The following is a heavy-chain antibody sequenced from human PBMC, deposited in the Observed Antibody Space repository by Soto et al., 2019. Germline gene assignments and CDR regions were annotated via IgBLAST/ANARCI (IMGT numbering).Heavy chain of an antibody. V-gene: IGHV3-48*01. J-gene: IGHJ4*02. D-gene: IGHD6-13*01. Sequence: GGSLRLSCAASGFTFSNYNMNWVRQAPGKGLEWVSYISTSSSTIYYADSVKGRFTISRDNAKNSLYLQMNSLRAEDTAVYYCTRKPGIAAAGRSWPDYWGQGTLVTVSS. CDR3: TRKPGIAAAGRSWPDY. CDR1: GFTFSNYN. CDR2: ISTSSSTI.